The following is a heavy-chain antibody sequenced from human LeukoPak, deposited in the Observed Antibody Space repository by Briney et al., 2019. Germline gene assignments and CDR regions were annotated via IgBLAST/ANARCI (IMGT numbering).Heavy chain of an antibody. V-gene: IGHV3-53*01. Sequence: GRSLRLSCAASGFTVSSNYMSWVRQAPGKGLEWVSVIYSGGSTYYADSVKGRFTISRDNSKNTLYLRMNSLRAEDTAVYYCVREGVIYSYGYHYYFDYWGQGTLVTVSS. J-gene: IGHJ4*02. CDR2: IYSGGST. CDR1: GFTVSSNY. D-gene: IGHD5-18*01. CDR3: VREGVIYSYGYHYYFDY.